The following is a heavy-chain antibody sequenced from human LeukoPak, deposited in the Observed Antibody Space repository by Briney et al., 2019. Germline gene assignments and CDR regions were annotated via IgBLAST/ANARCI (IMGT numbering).Heavy chain of an antibody. CDR3: ARSVGTQYFDS. J-gene: IGHJ4*02. Sequence: GASVKVSCKASGYTFTRYAIHWVRQAPGQRLECMGWINVGNGNTQYSQDFQGRVTITRDTSASTAYMELSSLRSDDMAVYYCARSVGTQYFDSWGQGTLVTLSS. V-gene: IGHV1-3*03. CDR1: GYTFTRYA. D-gene: IGHD1-14*01. CDR2: INVGNGNT.